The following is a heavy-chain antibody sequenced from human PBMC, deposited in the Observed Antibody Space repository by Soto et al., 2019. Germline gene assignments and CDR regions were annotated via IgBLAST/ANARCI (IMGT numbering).Heavy chain of an antibody. CDR2: IYTSGST. Sequence: QVQLQESGPGLVKPSETLSLTCTVSGDSISRYYWSWIRQPAGKGLEWIGRIYTSGSTNYNPSLTSRVTMSVDTSKNQFSLELSSVTAADTAVYYCARGPSGGSGSYYRTFDYWGQGTLVTVSS. CDR1: GDSISRYY. J-gene: IGHJ4*02. CDR3: ARGPSGGSGSYYRTFDY. D-gene: IGHD3-10*01. V-gene: IGHV4-4*07.